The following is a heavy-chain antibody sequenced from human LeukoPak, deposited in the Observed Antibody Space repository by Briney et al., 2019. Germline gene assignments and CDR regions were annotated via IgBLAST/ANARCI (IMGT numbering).Heavy chain of an antibody. CDR2: INPSGGST. J-gene: IGHJ6*03. CDR1: GYTFTTFY. Sequence: ASVKVSCKASGYTFTTFYIHWLRQAPGQGLEWMGLINPSGGSTTYAQKFQGRVTITADESTSTAYMELSSLRSEDTAVYYCARDRYGSGSYPYYYYMDVWGKGTTVTVSS. V-gene: IGHV1-46*01. CDR3: ARDRYGSGSYPYYYYMDV. D-gene: IGHD3-10*01.